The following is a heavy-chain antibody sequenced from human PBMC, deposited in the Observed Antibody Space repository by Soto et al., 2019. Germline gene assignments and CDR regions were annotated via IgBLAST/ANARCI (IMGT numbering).Heavy chain of an antibody. V-gene: IGHV4-39*01. CDR1: GGSISSSSYY. CDR3: ARRLVAGTEALNFDY. CDR2: IYYSGST. J-gene: IGHJ4*02. Sequence: PSETLSLTCTVSGGSISSSSYYWGWIRQPPGKGLEWIGSIYYSGSTYYNPSLKSRVTISVDTSKNQFSLKLSSVTAADTAVYYCARRLVAGTEALNFDYWGQGTLVTVSS. D-gene: IGHD6-19*01.